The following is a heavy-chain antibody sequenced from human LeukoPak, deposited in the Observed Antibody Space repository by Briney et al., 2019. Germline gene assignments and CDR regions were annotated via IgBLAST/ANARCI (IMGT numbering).Heavy chain of an antibody. CDR1: GGTFSNYA. CDR2: INPHSGDT. V-gene: IGHV1-2*07. J-gene: IGHJ5*02. Sequence: ASVKVSCKASGGTFSNYAISWVRQAPGQGLEWMGWINPHSGDTNYAHKFQGRVTMTRDTSISIAYMELSSLKSDDTAVYYCAREGGSSYGYAYHWGQGTLVTVSS. D-gene: IGHD5-18*01. CDR3: AREGGSSYGYAYH.